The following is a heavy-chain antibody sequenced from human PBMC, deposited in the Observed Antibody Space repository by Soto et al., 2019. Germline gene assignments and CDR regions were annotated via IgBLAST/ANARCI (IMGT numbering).Heavy chain of an antibody. CDR3: ARVPGYCGGSSCYGDYYYGMDV. D-gene: IGHD2-15*01. Sequence: QVQLVESGGGVVQPGRSPRLSCGASGFIFSNYAMYWVRQAPGKGPEWVAVISSDESNKYYADSVKGRFTISRDNSKNTLYLQMNSLRAEDTAMYYCARVPGYCGGSSCYGDYYYGMDVWGQGTTVTVSS. J-gene: IGHJ6*02. V-gene: IGHV3-30-3*01. CDR2: ISSDESNK. CDR1: GFIFSNYA.